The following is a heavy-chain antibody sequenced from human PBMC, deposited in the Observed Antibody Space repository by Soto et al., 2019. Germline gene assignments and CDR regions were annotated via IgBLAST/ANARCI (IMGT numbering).Heavy chain of an antibody. Sequence: SETLSLTCTVSGYFISSGYYWGWIRQPPGKGLEWIGSMFHSGSTHYNPSLKSRVTMSVDTSKNQFSLRLSSVTASDTAVYYCARGHIVVVPTVGWFDPWGQGTLVTVSS. CDR2: MFHSGST. J-gene: IGHJ5*02. D-gene: IGHD2-2*01. CDR3: ARGHIVVVPTVGWFDP. V-gene: IGHV4-38-2*02. CDR1: GYFISSGYY.